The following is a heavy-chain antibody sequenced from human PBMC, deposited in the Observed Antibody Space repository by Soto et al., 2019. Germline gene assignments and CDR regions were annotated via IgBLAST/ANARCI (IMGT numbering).Heavy chain of an antibody. D-gene: IGHD3-9*01. CDR3: AGKAAARYLDGFEY. CDR2: VYDAGRT. V-gene: IGHV4-59*03. J-gene: IGHJ4*02. Sequence: PSETLSLTCTLSGGFISDYYWSWVRLPRGRGLEWIGSVYDAGRTNSDPSLKSRVIISTDTSRNQVALKLTSATTADTAVYYCAGKAAARYLDGFEYWGQGTLVTVSS. CDR1: GGFISDYY.